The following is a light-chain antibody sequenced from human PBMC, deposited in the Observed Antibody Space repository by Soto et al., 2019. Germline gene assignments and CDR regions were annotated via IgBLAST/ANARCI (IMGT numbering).Light chain of an antibody. CDR1: QSISSY. V-gene: IGKV1-39*01. CDR2: AAS. CDR3: QQSYSTPFP. Sequence: DIQMTQSPSSLSASVGDRVTITCRASQSISSYLNWYQQKPGKAPKLLIYAASSLQSGVPSRFSGSGSGTDFNLTISSLQPDDFATYYCQQSYSTPFPFGPRTKVDIK. J-gene: IGKJ3*01.